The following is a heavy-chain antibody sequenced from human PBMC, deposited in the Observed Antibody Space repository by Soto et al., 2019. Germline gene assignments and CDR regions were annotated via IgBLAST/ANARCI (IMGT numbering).Heavy chain of an antibody. CDR3: ARVKPRYCRSTSCPLDY. D-gene: IGHD2-2*01. Sequence: GGSLRLSCAASGFTVSSNYMSWVRQAPGKGLEWVSVIYSGGSTYYADSVKGRFTISRHNSKNTLYLQMNSLRAEDTAVYYCARVKPRYCRSTSCPLDYWGQGTLVTVSS. V-gene: IGHV3-53*04. J-gene: IGHJ4*02. CDR2: IYSGGST. CDR1: GFTVSSNY.